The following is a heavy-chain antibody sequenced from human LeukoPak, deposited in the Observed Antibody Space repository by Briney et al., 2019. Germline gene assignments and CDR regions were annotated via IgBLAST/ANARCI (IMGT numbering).Heavy chain of an antibody. CDR3: AKPPYSSYVVPTV. D-gene: IGHD4-11*01. V-gene: IGHV3-23*01. Sequence: GGSLRLSCAASGFTFSSYAMSWVRQAPGKGLEWVSVISNSGDTYYADSVKGRFTVSRDNSKNTLYLEMNILRAEDTAVYYCAKPPYSSYVVPTVWGQGTLVTVSP. J-gene: IGHJ4*02. CDR1: GFTFSSYA. CDR2: ISNSGDT.